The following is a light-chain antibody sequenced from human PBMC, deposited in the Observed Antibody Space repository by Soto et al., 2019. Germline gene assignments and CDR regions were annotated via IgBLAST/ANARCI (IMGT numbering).Light chain of an antibody. CDR3: QQYYSTPCT. CDR2: WAS. V-gene: IGKV4-1*01. J-gene: IGKJ3*01. Sequence: DIVMTQSPDSLAVSLGERATINCKSSQSVLYSSNNKNYLAWYQQKPGQPPKLLIYWASTRESGVPDRFSGSGSGTDFTLTISGLQAEDVAVYYCQQYYSTPCTFGPGTKVEIK. CDR1: QSVLYSSNNKNY.